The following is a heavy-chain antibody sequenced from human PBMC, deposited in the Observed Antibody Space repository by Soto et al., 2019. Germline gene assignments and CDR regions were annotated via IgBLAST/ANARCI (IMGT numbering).Heavy chain of an antibody. Sequence: ASETLSLTCTVSGGSISSYYWSWIRQPPGKGLEWIGYIYYSGSTNYNPFLKSRVTISVDTSKNQFSLKLSSVTAADTAVYYCARDDSSGYYRGVGGFDIWGQGTMVTVSS. CDR1: GGSISSYY. D-gene: IGHD3-22*01. V-gene: IGHV4-59*01. CDR3: ARDDSSGYYRGVGGFDI. J-gene: IGHJ3*02. CDR2: IYYSGST.